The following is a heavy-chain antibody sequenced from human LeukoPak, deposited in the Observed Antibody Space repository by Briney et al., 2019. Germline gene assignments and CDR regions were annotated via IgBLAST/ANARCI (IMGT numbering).Heavy chain of an antibody. CDR3: ARERFGEYYFDY. J-gene: IGHJ4*02. V-gene: IGHV4-30-4*01. CDR1: GGSISSGDYY. CDR2: ISYSGSA. Sequence: SETLSLTCTVSGGSISSGDYYWSWIRQPPGKGLEWIGYISYSGSAYYNPSLKSRVTISVHTSTNQFSLRLSSVPAADTAVYYCARERFGEYYFDYWGQGTLVTVSS. D-gene: IGHD3-10*01.